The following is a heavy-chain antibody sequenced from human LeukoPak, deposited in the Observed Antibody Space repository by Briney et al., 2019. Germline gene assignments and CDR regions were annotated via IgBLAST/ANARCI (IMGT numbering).Heavy chain of an antibody. CDR3: ARSLRVHYYDSSGYYDNWFDP. J-gene: IGHJ5*02. D-gene: IGHD3-22*01. CDR1: GGSFSGYY. V-gene: IGHV4-34*01. Sequence: SETLSLTCAVYGGSFSGYYWSWIRQPPGKGLEWIGEINHSGSTNYNPSLKSRVTISVDTSKNQFSLKLSSVTAADTAVYYCARSLRVHYYDSSGYYDNWFDPWGQGTLVTVSS. CDR2: INHSGST.